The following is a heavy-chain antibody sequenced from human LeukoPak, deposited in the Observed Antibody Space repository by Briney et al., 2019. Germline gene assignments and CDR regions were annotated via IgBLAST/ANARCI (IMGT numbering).Heavy chain of an antibody. CDR2: ISSSSSYI. Sequence: GGSLRLSCAASGFTFSSYSMNWVRQAPGKGLEWVSSISSSSSYIYYADSVKGRFTISRDNAKNSLYLQMNSLRAEDTAVYYCATTNGSGSASDAFDIWGQGTMVTVSS. J-gene: IGHJ3*02. CDR3: ATTNGSGSASDAFDI. CDR1: GFTFSSYS. D-gene: IGHD3-10*01. V-gene: IGHV3-21*01.